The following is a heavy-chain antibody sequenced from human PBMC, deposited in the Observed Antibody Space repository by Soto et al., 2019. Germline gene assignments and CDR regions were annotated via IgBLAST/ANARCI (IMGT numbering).Heavy chain of an antibody. Sequence: PGGALGISCATSGLTFSDHHMYWVRQAPGKGLEWVGRARNKANSYTTAYAASVKGRFTISRDDSKKSLSLQMNSLKTEDTAVYFCARSMGTSFDLWGQGTMVTVSS. V-gene: IGHV3-72*01. CDR2: ARNKANSYTT. CDR3: ARSMGTSFDL. J-gene: IGHJ4*02. D-gene: IGHD2-8*01. CDR1: GLTFSDHH.